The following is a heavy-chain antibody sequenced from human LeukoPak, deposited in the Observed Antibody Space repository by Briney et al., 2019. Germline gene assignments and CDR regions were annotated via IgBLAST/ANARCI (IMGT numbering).Heavy chain of an antibody. CDR3: ARASGGWDLDY. D-gene: IGHD1-26*01. CDR1: GFTFNTFH. V-gene: IGHV3-21*06. CDR2: ITSSGTYI. J-gene: IGHJ4*01. Sequence: PGGCLRLSCAAPGFTFNTFHMNWVRQAPGEGTEWVSSITSSGTYITYADSVQGRFTISRDNAKTSLYLQMNSLRVDDTALYYCARASGGWDLDYWGHGTLVTVSS.